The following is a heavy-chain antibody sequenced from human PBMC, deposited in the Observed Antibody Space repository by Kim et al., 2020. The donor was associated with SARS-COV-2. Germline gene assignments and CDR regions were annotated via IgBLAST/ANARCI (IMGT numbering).Heavy chain of an antibody. CDR1: GYTLTELS. Sequence: ASVKVSCKVSGYTLTELSMHWVRQAPGKGLEWMGGFDPEDGETIYAQKFQGRVTMTEDTSTDTAYMELSSLRSEDTAVYYCATVPRFYQHYDSSGYYLMGFDYWGQGTLVTVSS. CDR2: FDPEDGET. CDR3: ATVPRFYQHYDSSGYYLMGFDY. D-gene: IGHD3-22*01. J-gene: IGHJ4*02. V-gene: IGHV1-24*01.